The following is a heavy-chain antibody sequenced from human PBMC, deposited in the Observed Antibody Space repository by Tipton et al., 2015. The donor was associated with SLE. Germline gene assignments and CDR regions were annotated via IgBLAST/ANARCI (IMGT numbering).Heavy chain of an antibody. CDR1: AVSISSSNCY. CDR2: IYYSGTT. V-gene: IGHV4-39*07. Sequence: TLSLTCTVSAVSISSSNCYWGWIRQPPGKGLEWIGSIYYSGTTYYNPSLKSRVTISLDTSKNQFSLNLTSVIASDTAVYYCAREDFYYWYFDLWGRGTLVTVSS. J-gene: IGHJ2*01. D-gene: IGHD2/OR15-2a*01. CDR3: AREDFYYWYFDL.